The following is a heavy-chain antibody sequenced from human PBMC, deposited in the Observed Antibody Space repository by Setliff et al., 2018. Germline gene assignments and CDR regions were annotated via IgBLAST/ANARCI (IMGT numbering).Heavy chain of an antibody. CDR3: AKDRWGYADP. Sequence: SCATSGFTFSTSAMHWLRQSPDYRLEWLAYIHYGGGHIQYADSVKGRFTVSRDNAMDTLFLQMNGLTTDDTAKYFCAKDRWGYADPWGQGTLVTVSS. D-gene: IGHD2-2*01. J-gene: IGHJ5*02. CDR1: GFTFSTSA. V-gene: IGHV3-30*02. CDR2: IHYGGGHI.